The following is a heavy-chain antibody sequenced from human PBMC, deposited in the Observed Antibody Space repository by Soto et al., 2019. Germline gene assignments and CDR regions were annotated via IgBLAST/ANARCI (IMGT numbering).Heavy chain of an antibody. J-gene: IGHJ5*02. D-gene: IGHD3-3*01. Sequence: PSETLSLTCTVSGGSVSSGSYYWSWIWQPPGKGLEWIGYIYYSGSTNYNPSLKSRVTISVDTSKNQFSLKLSSVTAADTAVYYCARAVRTYYDFWSGSDPYWFDPWGQGTLVTVSS. CDR3: ARAVRTYYDFWSGSDPYWFDP. CDR1: GGSVSSGSYY. V-gene: IGHV4-61*01. CDR2: IYYSGST.